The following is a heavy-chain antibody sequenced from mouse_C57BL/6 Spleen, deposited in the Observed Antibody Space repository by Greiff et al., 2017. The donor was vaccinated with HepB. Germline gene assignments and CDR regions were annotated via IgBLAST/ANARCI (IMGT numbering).Heavy chain of an antibody. Sequence: EVKLMESGGGLVKPGGSLKLSCAASGFTFSDYGMHWVRQAPEQGLEWVAYISSCSSTIYYADTVKGRFTISRDNAKNTLFLQMTSLRSEDTAMYYCARGGHRDMDYWGQGTSVTVSS. CDR3: ARGGHRDMDY. CDR2: ISSCSSTI. V-gene: IGHV5-17*01. D-gene: IGHD3-3*01. CDR1: GFTFSDYG. J-gene: IGHJ4*01.